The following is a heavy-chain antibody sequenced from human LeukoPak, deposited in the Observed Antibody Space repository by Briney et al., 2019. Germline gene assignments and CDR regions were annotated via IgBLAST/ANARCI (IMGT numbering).Heavy chain of an antibody. V-gene: IGHV1-8*03. D-gene: IGHD1-1*01. CDR2: MNPNNGDS. CDR3: ARATAYTASGFDY. J-gene: IGHJ4*02. CDR1: GYTFTNYH. Sequence: ASVKLSCKASGYTFTNYHINWVRHATGQALEWIVWMNPNNGDSSYAPKLQGRVTITRDTSITQSSMELRSLTSDDTAVYFCARATAYTASGFDYWGQGTLVTVSS.